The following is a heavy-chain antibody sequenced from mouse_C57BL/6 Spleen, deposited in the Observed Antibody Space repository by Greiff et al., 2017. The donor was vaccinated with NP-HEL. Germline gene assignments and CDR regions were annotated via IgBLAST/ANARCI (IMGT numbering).Heavy chain of an antibody. D-gene: IGHD1-1*01. Sequence: EVQVVESGGGLVQPGGSLSLSCAASGFTFTDYYMSWVRQPPGKALEWLGFIRNKANGYTTEYSASVKGRFTISRDNSQSILYLQMNALRAKDSATYYYACSWGSDGSLDYWGQGTTLTVSS. CDR2: IRNKANGYTT. CDR1: GFTFTDYY. CDR3: ACSWGSDGSLDY. J-gene: IGHJ2*01. V-gene: IGHV7-3*01.